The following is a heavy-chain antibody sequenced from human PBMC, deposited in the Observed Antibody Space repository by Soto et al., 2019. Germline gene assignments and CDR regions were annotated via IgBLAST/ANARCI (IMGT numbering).Heavy chain of an antibody. V-gene: IGHV1-18*01. J-gene: IGHJ3*02. Sequence: QVQLVQSGAEVKKPGASVKVSCKASGYTFTSYGISWVRQAPGHGLEWMGWISAYNGNTNYAQKLQGRVTMTTDTSTSTAYMELRSMRSDDTAVYYCARDQGDIVVVVAATPSAFDIWGQGTMVTVSS. CDR1: GYTFTSYG. D-gene: IGHD2-15*01. CDR3: ARDQGDIVVVVAATPSAFDI. CDR2: ISAYNGNT.